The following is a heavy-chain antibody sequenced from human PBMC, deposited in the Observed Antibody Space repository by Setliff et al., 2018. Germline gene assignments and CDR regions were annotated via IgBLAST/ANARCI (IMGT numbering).Heavy chain of an antibody. Sequence: PSETLSLTCTVSGGSISSGDYYWSWIRQPPGKGLEWIGYIYSSGSTYYNPSLKSRVSTSVDTSKNQFSLKLSSVTAADTAVYYCARESRYYYDNLGTLDYWGQGTLVTVSS. J-gene: IGHJ4*02. CDR2: IYSSGST. V-gene: IGHV4-30-4*08. CDR3: ARESRYYYDNLGTLDY. D-gene: IGHD3-22*01. CDR1: GGSISSGDYY.